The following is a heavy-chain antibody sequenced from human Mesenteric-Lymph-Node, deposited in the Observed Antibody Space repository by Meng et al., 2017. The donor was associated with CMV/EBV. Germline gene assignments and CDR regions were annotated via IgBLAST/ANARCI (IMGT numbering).Heavy chain of an antibody. CDR2: INSDGSST. CDR1: GFTFSSFW. J-gene: IGHJ3*02. Sequence: GESLKISCAASGFTFSSFWMHWVRQVPGKGLLWVSRINSDGSSTTYADSVKGRFTISRDNAKSTLYLQMNSLRAEDTAVYYCARAGKYCSSTSCISAPAFDIWGQGTMVTVSS. V-gene: IGHV3-74*01. D-gene: IGHD2-2*01. CDR3: ARAGKYCSSTSCISAPAFDI.